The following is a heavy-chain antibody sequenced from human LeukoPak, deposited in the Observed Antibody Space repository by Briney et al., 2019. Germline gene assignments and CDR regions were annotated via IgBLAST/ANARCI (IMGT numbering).Heavy chain of an antibody. CDR2: INHSGST. Sequence: SETLPLTCAVYGGSFSGYYWSWIRQPPGKGLEWIGEINHSGSTNYNPSLKSRVIISVDTSKNQFSLKLSSVTAADTAVYYCARGRIAAAGTFDYWGQGTLVTVSS. D-gene: IGHD6-13*01. CDR1: GGSFSGYY. V-gene: IGHV4-34*01. CDR3: ARGRIAAAGTFDY. J-gene: IGHJ4*02.